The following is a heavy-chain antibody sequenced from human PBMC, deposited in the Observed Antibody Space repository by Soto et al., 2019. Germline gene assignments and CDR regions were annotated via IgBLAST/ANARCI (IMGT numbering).Heavy chain of an antibody. D-gene: IGHD1-26*01. V-gene: IGHV3-23*01. CDR3: VKPLVGTTKSFDS. CDR2: ISNSGTST. CDR1: GFTFSGYA. J-gene: IGHJ4*02. Sequence: PGGSLRLSCAASGFTFSGYAMIWVRHAPGKGLEWVSLISNSGTSTYYGDSVRGRFTISRDNSKSTLSLQMNSLRAEDTAVYYCVKPLVGTTKSFDSWGQGILVTVSS.